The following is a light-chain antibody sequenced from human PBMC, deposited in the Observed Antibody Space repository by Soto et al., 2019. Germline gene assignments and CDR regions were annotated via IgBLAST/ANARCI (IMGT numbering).Light chain of an antibody. CDR2: EVS. CDR3: TSYTASSLLYV. CDR1: SSDVGGYNY. J-gene: IGLJ1*01. V-gene: IGLV2-14*01. Sequence: QSALTQPAYVSGSPGQSITISCTGTSSDVGGYNYVSWYQQHPGKAPKLMIFEVSARPSGVSHRFSGSKSGNTASLTISGLQAEDEADYYCTSYTASSLLYVFGAGTKLTVL.